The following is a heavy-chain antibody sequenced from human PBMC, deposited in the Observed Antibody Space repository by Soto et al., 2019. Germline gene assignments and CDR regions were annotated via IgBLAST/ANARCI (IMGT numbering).Heavy chain of an antibody. CDR1: GGSISSGDHY. J-gene: IGHJ6*02. CDR2: IYHSGNT. CDR3: ARDQYYYESSGYGSSYGLDV. Sequence: TSDTLSLTCTVSGGSISSGDHYWSWIRQSPGKGLEWIGYIYHSGNTYYNPSLKSRVSISVDTSKNQFSLHLSSVTAADTAVYFCARDQYYYESSGYGSSYGLDVWGQGTTVTVSS. D-gene: IGHD3-22*01. V-gene: IGHV4-30-4*02.